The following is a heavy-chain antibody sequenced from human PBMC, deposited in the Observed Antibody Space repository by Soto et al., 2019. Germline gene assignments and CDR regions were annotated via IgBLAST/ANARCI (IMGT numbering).Heavy chain of an antibody. Sequence: PSETLSLTCTVSGGSISSSSYYWAWVRQPPGKGLEWIGSVYYSGNTYYGPSLKSRVTMSVDTSKNQFSLKLSSVSATDTSTYYCARVYGSGSYYFDYWGQGTLVSVSS. V-gene: IGHV4-39*01. CDR1: GGSISSSSYY. D-gene: IGHD3-10*01. CDR2: VYYSGNT. J-gene: IGHJ4*02. CDR3: ARVYGSGSYYFDY.